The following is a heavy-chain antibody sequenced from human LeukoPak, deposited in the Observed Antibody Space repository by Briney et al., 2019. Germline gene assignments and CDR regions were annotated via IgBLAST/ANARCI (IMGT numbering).Heavy chain of an antibody. CDR1: GLPFSTCN. J-gene: IGHJ4*02. Sequence: GGSLRLSRAVSGLPFSTCNMNWVRQAPGKGLEWVSSISSYSTYRYYADSVKGRFTVSRDNAKNSLYLQMNSLRPEDTAVYFCARARSLSGRPPNHFAYWAREPWSPSPQ. V-gene: IGHV3-21*01. CDR2: ISSYSTYR. CDR3: ARARSLSGRPPNHFAY.